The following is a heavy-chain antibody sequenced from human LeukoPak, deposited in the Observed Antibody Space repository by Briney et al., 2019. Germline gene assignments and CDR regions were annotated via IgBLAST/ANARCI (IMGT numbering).Heavy chain of an antibody. CDR3: VRDVRGSTNRFDP. CDR2: IWYDGSNK. V-gene: IGHV3-33*01. Sequence: GGSLRLSCAASGFTLSSSAMHWVRQAPGKGLEWVSVIWYDGSNKYYADSVKGRFTISRDISKNTLYLQMNSLRAEDTAMYYRVRDVRGSTNRFDPWGQGTLVTVSS. CDR1: GFTLSSSA. J-gene: IGHJ5*02. D-gene: IGHD3-10*02.